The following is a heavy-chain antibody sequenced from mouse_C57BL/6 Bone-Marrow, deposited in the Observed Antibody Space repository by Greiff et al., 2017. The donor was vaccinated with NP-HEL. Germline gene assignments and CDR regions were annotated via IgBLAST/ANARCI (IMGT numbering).Heavy chain of an antibody. V-gene: IGHV7-3*01. Sequence: EVKLVESGGGLVQPGGSLSLSCAASGFTFTDYYMSWVRQPPGKALEWLGFIRNKANGYTTAYSASVKGRFTISRDNSQSILYLQMKALRAEERATCYCARYIHYGGGYFDYWGQGTTLTVSS. J-gene: IGHJ2*01. D-gene: IGHD1-1*01. CDR1: GFTFTDYY. CDR2: IRNKANGYTT. CDR3: ARYIHYGGGYFDY.